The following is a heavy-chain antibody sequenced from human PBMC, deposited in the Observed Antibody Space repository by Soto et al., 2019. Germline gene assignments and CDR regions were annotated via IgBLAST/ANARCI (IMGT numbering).Heavy chain of an antibody. CDR1: GGSISSSSYY. CDR2: IYYSGST. CDR3: ARTARFNAPGSFYY. V-gene: IGHV4-39*01. Sequence: SETLSLTCTVSGGSISSSSYYWGWIRQPPGKGLEWIGSIYYSGSTYYNPSLKSRVTISVDTSKNQFSLKLSSVTAADTAVYYCARTARFNAPGSFYYWGQGTLVTVSS. D-gene: IGHD3-10*01. J-gene: IGHJ4*02.